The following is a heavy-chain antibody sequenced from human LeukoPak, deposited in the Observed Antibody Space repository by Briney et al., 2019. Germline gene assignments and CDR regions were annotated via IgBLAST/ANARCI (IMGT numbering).Heavy chain of an antibody. CDR2: IYYSGST. CDR3: ARDGYAEYFQH. CDR1: GGSISSGDYY. V-gene: IGHV4-30-4*01. J-gene: IGHJ1*01. Sequence: SETLSLTCTVPGGSISSGDYYWSWIRQPPGKGLEWIGYIYYSGSTYYNPSLKSRVTISVDTSKNQFSLKLSSVTAADTAVYYCARDGYAEYFQHWGQGTLVTVSS. D-gene: IGHD5-12*01.